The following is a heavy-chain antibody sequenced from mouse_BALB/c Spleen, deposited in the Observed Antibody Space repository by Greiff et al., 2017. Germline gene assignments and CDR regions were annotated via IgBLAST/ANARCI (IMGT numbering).Heavy chain of an antibody. CDR2: IWGDGST. CDR1: GFSLTGYG. CDR3: ARERGGNYDAMDY. V-gene: IGHV2-6-7*01. J-gene: IGHJ4*01. Sequence: VMLVESGPGLVAPSQSLSITCTVSGFSLTGYGVNWVRQPPGKGLEWLGMIWGDGSTDYNSALKSRLSISKDNSKSQVFLKMNSLQTDDTARYYCARERGGNYDAMDYWGQGTSVTVSS. D-gene: IGHD2-1*01.